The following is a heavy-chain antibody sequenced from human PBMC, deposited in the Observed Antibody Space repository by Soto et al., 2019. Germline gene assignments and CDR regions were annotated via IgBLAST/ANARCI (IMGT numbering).Heavy chain of an antibody. J-gene: IGHJ6*02. CDR3: ASNASKRVETSPYYYYYYMDV. CDR1: GGSLSNYY. V-gene: IGHV4-59*12. D-gene: IGHD5-18*01. Sequence: QVLLQESGPGLVRPSEALSLTCTVSGGSLSNYYLSWIRQPPGKGLEWIGYVWYSGTTNYNPSLTSRVCMSIDRSENQFSLKLNSMTATKTDVYYCASNASKRVETSPYYYYYYMDVWGQGTTVTVSS. CDR2: VWYSGTT.